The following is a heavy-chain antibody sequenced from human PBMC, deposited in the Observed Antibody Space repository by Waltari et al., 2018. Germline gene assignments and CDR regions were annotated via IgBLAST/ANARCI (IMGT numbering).Heavy chain of an antibody. V-gene: IGHV1-2*06. D-gene: IGHD3-9*01. CDR2: INPNSGGT. CDR3: ARFNDILTGRDY. J-gene: IGHJ4*02. Sequence: QVQLVQSGAAGKKPGASVKVSCKASGYTFTGYYLHWGRQAPGQGLEWMGRINPNSGGTNYAQKVQGRVTMTRDTSISTAYMELSRLRSDDTAVYYCARFNDILTGRDYWGQGTLVTVSS. CDR1: GYTFTGYY.